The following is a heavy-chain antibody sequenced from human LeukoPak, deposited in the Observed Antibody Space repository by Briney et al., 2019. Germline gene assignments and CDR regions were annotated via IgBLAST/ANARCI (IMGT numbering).Heavy chain of an antibody. J-gene: IGHJ1*01. CDR1: DDSFSSNSYY. Sequence: SETLSLTCTVSDDSFSSNSYYWSWIRQPPGKGLEWIGYIYYSGSTNYNPSLKSRVTISVDTSKNQFSLKLSSVTAADTAVYYCARDSTAAAGSYFQHWGQGTLVTVSS. CDR3: ARDSTAAAGSYFQH. D-gene: IGHD6-13*01. V-gene: IGHV4-61*01. CDR2: IYYSGST.